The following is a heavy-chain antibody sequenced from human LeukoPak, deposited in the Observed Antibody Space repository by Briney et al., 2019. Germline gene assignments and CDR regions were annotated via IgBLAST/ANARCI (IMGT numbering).Heavy chain of an antibody. D-gene: IGHD3-16*02. J-gene: IGHJ4*02. Sequence: GGSLRLSCAASGFTFSSYAMSWVRQAPGKGLEWVSAISGSGGSTYYADSVKGRFTISRDNSKNTLYLQMNSLRAEDTAVYYCAKVGEEDYVWGSYRHWGQGTLVTVSS. CDR3: AKVGEEDYVWGSYRH. CDR1: GFTFSSYA. CDR2: ISGSGGST. V-gene: IGHV3-23*01.